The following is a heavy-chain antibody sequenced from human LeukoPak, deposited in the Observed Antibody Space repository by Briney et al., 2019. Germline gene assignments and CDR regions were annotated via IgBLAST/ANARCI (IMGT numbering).Heavy chain of an antibody. CDR3: AKSGYSYGYVRGNDY. CDR2: IIPIFGTA. CDR1: GYTFTSYG. J-gene: IGHJ4*02. V-gene: IGHV1-69*13. D-gene: IGHD5-18*01. Sequence: ASVKVSCKASGYTFTSYGISWVRQAPGRGLEWMGGIIPIFGTANYAQKFQGRVTITADESTSTAYMELSSLRSEDTAVYYCAKSGYSYGYVRGNDYWGQGTLVTVSS.